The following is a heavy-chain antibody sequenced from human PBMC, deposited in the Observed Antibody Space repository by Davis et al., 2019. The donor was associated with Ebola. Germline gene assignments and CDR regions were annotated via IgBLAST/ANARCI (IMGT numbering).Heavy chain of an antibody. D-gene: IGHD4-23*01. Sequence: PGGSLRLSCAVSGFTFDDYTMHWVRRAPGKGLEWASLITWDGGSTYYADSVKGRFTISRDNSKNSLYLQMNSLRTEDTALYYCAKDRYGGGQWLAPFDYWGQGTLVTVSS. V-gene: IGHV3-43*01. CDR2: ITWDGGST. J-gene: IGHJ4*02. CDR3: AKDRYGGGQWLAPFDY. CDR1: GFTFDDYT.